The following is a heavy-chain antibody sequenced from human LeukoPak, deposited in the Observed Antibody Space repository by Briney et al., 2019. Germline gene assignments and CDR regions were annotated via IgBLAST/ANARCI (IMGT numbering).Heavy chain of an antibody. CDR2: ISGGGGST. V-gene: IGHV3-23*01. J-gene: IGHJ4*02. CDR1: GFTFTSYS. Sequence: GGSLRLSCAASGFTFTSYSMNWVRQAPGKGLEWVSTISGGGGSTYYADSVKGRFTISRDNSKNTLYLQVNSLRAEDTAVYYCAKDLYSGSYWGQGTLVTVSS. CDR3: AKDLYSGSY. D-gene: IGHD1-26*01.